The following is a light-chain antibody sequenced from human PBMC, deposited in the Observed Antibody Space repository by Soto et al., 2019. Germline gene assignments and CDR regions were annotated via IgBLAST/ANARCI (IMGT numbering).Light chain of an antibody. J-gene: IGLJ2*01. V-gene: IGLV4-60*02. CDR1: SGHSSYI. CDR2: LEGSASY. CDR3: ETWDSNTRV. Sequence: QTVVTQSSSASASLGSSVKLTCTLSSGHSSYIIAWHQQQPGKAPRYLMKLEGSASYNKGSGVPDRFSGSSSGADRYLTISNLQFEDEANYYCETWDSNTRVFGGGTKLTVL.